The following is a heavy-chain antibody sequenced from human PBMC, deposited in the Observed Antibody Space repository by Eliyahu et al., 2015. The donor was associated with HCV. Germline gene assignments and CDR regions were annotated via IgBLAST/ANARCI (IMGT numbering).Heavy chain of an antibody. CDR1: GFXFXSYS. CDR3: ARDGALPRSGYNWNYASDY. CDR2: ISSSSSYI. V-gene: IGHV3-21*01. Sequence: EVQLVESGGGLVKPGGSLRLSCAASGFXFXSYSMNWVRQAPGKGLEWGSSISSSSSYIYYADSVKGRFTISRDNAKNSLYLQMNSLRAEDTAVYYCARDGALPRSGYNWNYASDYWGQGTLVTVSS. J-gene: IGHJ4*02. D-gene: IGHD1-7*01.